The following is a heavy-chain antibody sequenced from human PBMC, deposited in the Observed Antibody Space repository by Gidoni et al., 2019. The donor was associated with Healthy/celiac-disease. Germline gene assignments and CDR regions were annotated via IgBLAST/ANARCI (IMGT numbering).Heavy chain of an antibody. Sequence: QVQLQQWGAGLLKPSETLSLTCAVYGGSFSGYYWSGIRQPPGKGLEWIGEINHRGSTNYNPSLKSRVTISVDTAKNQFSLKLSSVTAADTAVYYCARRFVKSGYYPGWGQGTLVTVSS. D-gene: IGHD3-3*01. CDR3: ARRFVKSGYYPG. V-gene: IGHV4-34*01. CDR1: GGSFSGYY. CDR2: INHRGST. J-gene: IGHJ4*02.